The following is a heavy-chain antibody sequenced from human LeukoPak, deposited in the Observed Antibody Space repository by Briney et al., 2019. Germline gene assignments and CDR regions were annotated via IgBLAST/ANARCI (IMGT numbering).Heavy chain of an antibody. V-gene: IGHV3-23*01. CDR1: GFTFSSYA. CDR3: ATSSGANCSSTSCYLNY. Sequence: PGGSLRLSCAASGFTFSSYAMSWVRQAPAKGLEWVSAISGSGGSTYYADSVRGRFTISRDNSKNTLYLQMNSLRGEDTAVYYCATSSGANCSSTSCYLNYWGQGTLVTVSS. CDR2: ISGSGGST. D-gene: IGHD2-2*01. J-gene: IGHJ4*02.